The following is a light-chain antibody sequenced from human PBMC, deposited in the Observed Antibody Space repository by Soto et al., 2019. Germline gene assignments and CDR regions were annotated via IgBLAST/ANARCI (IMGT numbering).Light chain of an antibody. CDR1: QGISSY. J-gene: IGKJ1*01. CDR3: QQYYSYPRT. V-gene: IGKV1-8*01. Sequence: AIRMTQSPSSFSASTGDRVTITCRASQGISSYLAWYQQKPGKAPKLLIYAASTLQSGVPSRFSGSGSGTDFTLTSSCLQSEDFATYYCQQYYSYPRTFGQGNKVEIK. CDR2: AAS.